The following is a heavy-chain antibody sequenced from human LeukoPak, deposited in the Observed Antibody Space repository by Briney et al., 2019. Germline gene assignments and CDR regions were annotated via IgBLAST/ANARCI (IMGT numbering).Heavy chain of an antibody. CDR3: ARAGGLVVAGTFDP. J-gene: IGHJ5*02. V-gene: IGHV4-59*01. CDR1: GGSISSYY. D-gene: IGHD6-19*01. CDR2: IYYSGST. Sequence: SETLSLTCTVSGGSISSYYWSWIRQPPGKGLEWIGYIYYSGSTNYNPSLKSRVTISVDTSKNQFSLKLSSVTAADTAEYYCARAGGLVVAGTFDPWGQGTLVTVSS.